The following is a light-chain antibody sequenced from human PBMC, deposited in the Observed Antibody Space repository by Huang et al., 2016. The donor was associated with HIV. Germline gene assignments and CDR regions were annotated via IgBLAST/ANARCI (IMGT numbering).Light chain of an antibody. Sequence: EIKMTQSPATLSVSPGGRVTLSCRASQNVRNTLAWYQQQTGQAPRLLIYDTSTRASGIPARFSGSGSGTEFTLTISGLQSEDFAIYYCQQYDKWPPGLTFGGGTKVEI. CDR1: QNVRNT. CDR3: QQYDKWPPGLT. J-gene: IGKJ4*01. V-gene: IGKV3D-15*01. CDR2: DTS.